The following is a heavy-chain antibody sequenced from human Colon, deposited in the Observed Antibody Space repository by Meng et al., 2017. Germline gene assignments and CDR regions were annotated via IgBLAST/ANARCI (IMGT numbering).Heavy chain of an antibody. CDR1: GDSVSSNRAL. Sequence: QVQLQQSGPGLVKPSQTLSLTCAISGDSVSSNRALWHWVRQSPSRGLEWLGQTYYRSEWQNHYGVSVKSRITINADTSRNHFSLHLNSVTPEDTAVYCCTTWYGEYWGQGTLVTVSS. J-gene: IGHJ4*02. V-gene: IGHV6-1*01. CDR3: TTWYGEY. CDR2: TYYRSEWQN. D-gene: IGHD3-10*01.